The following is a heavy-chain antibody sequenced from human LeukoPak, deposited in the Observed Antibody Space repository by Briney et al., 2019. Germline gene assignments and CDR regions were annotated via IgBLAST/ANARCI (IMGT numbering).Heavy chain of an antibody. V-gene: IGHV3-49*04. CDR2: IRSKAYGGTT. CDR1: GFTFNSYA. J-gene: IGHJ4*02. D-gene: IGHD3-22*01. CDR3: TRYRSPYDSSGYYTPFDY. Sequence: GGSLTLSCAASGFTFNSYAMNWVRQAPGKGLEWVGFIRSKAYGGTTEYAASVKGRFTISRDDSKSIAYLQMNSLKTEDTAVYYCTRYRSPYDSSGYYTPFDYWGQGTLVTVSS.